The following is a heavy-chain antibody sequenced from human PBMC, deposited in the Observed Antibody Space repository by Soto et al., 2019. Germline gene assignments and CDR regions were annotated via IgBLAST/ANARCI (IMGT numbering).Heavy chain of an antibody. J-gene: IGHJ6*02. D-gene: IGHD3-10*01. CDR2: IIPIFGTA. Sequence: QVQLVQSGAEVKKPGSSVKVSCKASGGTFSSYAISWVRQAPGPGLEWMGGIIPIFGTANYAQKFQGRVTITADESTSTAYMELSSLRSEETAVYYCASPAYGSGSYYKRSYYYYGMDVWGQGTTVTVSS. V-gene: IGHV1-69*01. CDR1: GGTFSSYA. CDR3: ASPAYGSGSYYKRSYYYYGMDV.